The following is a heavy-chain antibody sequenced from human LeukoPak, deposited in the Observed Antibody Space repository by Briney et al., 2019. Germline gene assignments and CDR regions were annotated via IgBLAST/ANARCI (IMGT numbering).Heavy chain of an antibody. CDR1: GFTFKGYA. Sequence: GASLRLSCVASGFTFKGYALHWVRQAPGQGLEWVAVISINGKNNFYSDSVRGRFSISRDNSRDTLYLQMDGLRSADTGLYFCARSTYYYGSGTFYSVGPFDSWGQGTLVTVSS. CDR2: ISINGKNN. V-gene: IGHV3-30*01. D-gene: IGHD3-10*01. CDR3: ARSTYYYGSGTFYSVGPFDS. J-gene: IGHJ4*02.